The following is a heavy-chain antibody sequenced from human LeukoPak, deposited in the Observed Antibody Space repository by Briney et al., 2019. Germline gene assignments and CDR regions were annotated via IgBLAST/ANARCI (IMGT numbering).Heavy chain of an antibody. CDR3: ARGNPIQSITGWFDP. CDR1: GYTFTGYY. V-gene: IGHV1-2*02. Sequence: GASVKVSCKASGYTFTGYYMHWVRQAPGQGLDWMGWINSNSGDTNYAQKFQGRVTMTRDTSITTAYMELSRLTSDDTAIYYCARGNPIQSITGWFDPWGQGTLVTVSS. J-gene: IGHJ5*02. D-gene: IGHD1-20*01. CDR2: INSNSGDT.